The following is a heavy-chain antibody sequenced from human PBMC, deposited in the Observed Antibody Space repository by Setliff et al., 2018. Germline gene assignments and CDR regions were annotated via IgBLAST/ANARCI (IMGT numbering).Heavy chain of an antibody. Sequence: PGGSLRLSCAASGFTFSSYAMSWVRQAPGKGLEWVANIKQDGSEKYYADSVKGRFTISRDNAKNSLYLQMNSLRAEDTAVYYCARDYYDSSGYYDYFDYWGQGTLVTVSS. CDR1: GFTFSSYA. CDR3: ARDYYDSSGYYDYFDY. D-gene: IGHD3-22*01. J-gene: IGHJ4*02. V-gene: IGHV3-7*01. CDR2: IKQDGSEK.